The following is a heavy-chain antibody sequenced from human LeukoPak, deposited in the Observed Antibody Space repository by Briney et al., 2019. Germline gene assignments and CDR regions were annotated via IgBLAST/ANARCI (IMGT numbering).Heavy chain of an antibody. CDR3: ARPLSSGWGSIVVY. V-gene: IGHV1-2*02. Sequence: ASVKVSCKASGYTFTSYAMNWVRQAPGQGLEWMGWINPNSGGTNYAQKFQGRVTMTRDTSISTAYMELSRLRSDDTAVYYCARPLSSGWGSIVVYWGQGTLVTVSS. CDR2: INPNSGGT. D-gene: IGHD6-19*01. J-gene: IGHJ4*02. CDR1: GYTFTSYA.